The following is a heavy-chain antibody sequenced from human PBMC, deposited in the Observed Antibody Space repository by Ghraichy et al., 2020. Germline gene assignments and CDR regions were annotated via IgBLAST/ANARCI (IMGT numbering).Heavy chain of an antibody. CDR3: ARGKSRDFWSDYYYYGMDV. Sequence: ESLNISCTVSGGSVSSGSYYWSWIRQPPGKGLEWIGYIYYSGSTNYNPSLKSRVTISVDTSKNQFSLKLSSVTAADTAVYYCARGKSRDFWSDYYYYGMDVWGQGTTVTVSS. D-gene: IGHD3-3*01. CDR1: GGSVSSGSYY. V-gene: IGHV4-61*01. CDR2: IYYSGST. J-gene: IGHJ6*02.